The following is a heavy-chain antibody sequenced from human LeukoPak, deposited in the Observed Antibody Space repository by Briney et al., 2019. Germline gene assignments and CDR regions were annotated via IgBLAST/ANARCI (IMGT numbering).Heavy chain of an antibody. D-gene: IGHD3-22*01. J-gene: IGHJ4*02. V-gene: IGHV3-23*01. CDR2: ISGSGGST. CDR3: AKDFGPYYYDSSGCPN. Sequence: GGSLRLSCAASGFTFSSYAMSWVRQAPGKGLEWVSAISGSGGSTYYADSVKGRFTISRDNSKNTLYLQMNSLRAEDTAVYYCAKDFGPYYYDSSGCPNWGQGTLVTVSS. CDR1: GFTFSSYA.